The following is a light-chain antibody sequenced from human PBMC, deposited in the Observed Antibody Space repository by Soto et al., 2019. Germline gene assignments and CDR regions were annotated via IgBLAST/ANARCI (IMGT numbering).Light chain of an antibody. V-gene: IGLV2-11*01. J-gene: IGLJ1*01. CDR1: SSDVGGYNY. CDR2: DVD. CDR3: CSYAGTSTFV. Sequence: QSVLTQPPSASGSPGQSVTISCTGTSSDVGGYNYVSWYQQHPGEAPKLILFDVDKRPSGVPGRISGSKSANTASLTISGLQAEDEADYYCCSYAGTSTFVFGTGTKVTVL.